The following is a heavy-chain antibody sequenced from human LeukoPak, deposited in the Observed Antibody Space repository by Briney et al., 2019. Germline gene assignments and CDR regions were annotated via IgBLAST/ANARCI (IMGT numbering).Heavy chain of an antibody. CDR1: GYSFATYW. CDR2: IYPGVSDT. D-gene: IGHD6-13*01. CDR3: ASGGSGYSSSWYYFDY. V-gene: IGHV5-51*01. Sequence: GESLKISCKASGYSFATYWIGWVRQMPGKGLEWMGIIYPGVSDTRYSPSFQGQVTISADKSISTAYLQWSSLKASDTAMYYCASGGSGYSSSWYYFDYWGQGTLVTVSS. J-gene: IGHJ4*02.